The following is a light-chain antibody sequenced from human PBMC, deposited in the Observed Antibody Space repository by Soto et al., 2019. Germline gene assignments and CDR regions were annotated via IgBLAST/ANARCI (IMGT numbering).Light chain of an antibody. CDR2: GAS. J-gene: IGKJ1*01. Sequence: EIVLTQSPGTLSLSPGERATLSCRASQRVRSNYLTWYQQKPGQAPRLLIYGASSRATGIPDRFSGSGSGTDFTLTISRLEPEDFAVYYCQQYGTSPWTFGQGTKVEI. CDR3: QQYGTSPWT. V-gene: IGKV3-20*01. CDR1: QRVRSNY.